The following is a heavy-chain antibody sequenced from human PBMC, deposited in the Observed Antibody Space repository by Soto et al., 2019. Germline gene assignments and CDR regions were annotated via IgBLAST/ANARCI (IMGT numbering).Heavy chain of an antibody. CDR1: GSTFTPYY. J-gene: IGHJ3*02. V-gene: IGHV1-46*01. CDR2: ISPSGGGT. Sequence: GASVKVSCKASGSTFTPYYIHWVRQAPGQGLEWMGIISPSGGGTSYAPKFQGRVTLTRDTSTNRVYMELSSLRSEDTAVYYCARTDTNDAFDIWGQGTMVTVSS. CDR3: ARTDTNDAFDI.